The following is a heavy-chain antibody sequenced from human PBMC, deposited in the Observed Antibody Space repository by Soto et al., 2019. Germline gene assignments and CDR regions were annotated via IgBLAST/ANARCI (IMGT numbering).Heavy chain of an antibody. CDR2: IYYSGST. J-gene: IGHJ5*02. CDR1: GGSISSYY. V-gene: IGHV4-59*01. Sequence: KPSETLSLTCTVSGGSISSYYWSWIRQPPGKGLEWIGYIYYSGSTNYNPSLKSRVTISVDTSKNQFSLKLSSVTAADTAVYYCARGDWLVPWGPGTLVTVSS. CDR3: ARGDWLVP.